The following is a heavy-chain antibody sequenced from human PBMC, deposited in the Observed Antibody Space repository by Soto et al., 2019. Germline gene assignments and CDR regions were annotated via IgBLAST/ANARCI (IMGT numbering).Heavy chain of an antibody. V-gene: IGHV3-74*01. CDR1: GYTFSPFW. CDR2: INSDGSTI. J-gene: IGHJ3*01. Sequence: EVQLVESGGGLVQPGESLRLSRAASGYTFSPFWMHWVRQAPGKGLVWVSHINSDGSTIIYADSVKGRFTISRDNAKNTLFMQMNSLTAEDTAVYYCGRDRGYPDSFDVWGRGTMVTVSS. D-gene: IGHD3-10*01. CDR3: GRDRGYPDSFDV.